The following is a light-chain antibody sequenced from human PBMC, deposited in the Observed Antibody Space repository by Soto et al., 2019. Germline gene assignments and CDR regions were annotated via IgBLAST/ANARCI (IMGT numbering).Light chain of an antibody. CDR1: QSVDTF. Sequence: ETALTQSPATLSLSPGERATLSCRASQSVDTFLAWYQQKPGQAPRLLIYDASNRATGIPARFSGSGSGTDFTLTISSLEPEDFAVYYCQQRSNRPPLSFGGGTKVDIK. V-gene: IGKV3-11*01. CDR2: DAS. CDR3: QQRSNRPPLS. J-gene: IGKJ4*01.